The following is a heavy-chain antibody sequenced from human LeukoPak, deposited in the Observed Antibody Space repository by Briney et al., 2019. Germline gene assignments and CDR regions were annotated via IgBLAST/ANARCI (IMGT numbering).Heavy chain of an antibody. J-gene: IGHJ4*02. CDR2: IYYSGST. D-gene: IGHD4-17*01. V-gene: IGHV4-39*01. CDR1: GGSIGSSNYY. CDR3: AVTTVTTVYY. Sequence: PSETLSLTCTVSGGSIGSSNYYWGWIRQPPGKGLEWIGTIYYSGSTYYNPSLKSRVTISVDTSKNQFSLKLSSVTAADTAVYYCAVTTVTTVYYWGQGTPVTVSS.